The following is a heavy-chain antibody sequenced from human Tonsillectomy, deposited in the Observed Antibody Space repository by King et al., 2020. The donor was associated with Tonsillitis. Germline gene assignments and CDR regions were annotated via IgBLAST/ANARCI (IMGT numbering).Heavy chain of an antibody. V-gene: IGHV4-38-2*01. Sequence: QLQESGPGLVKPSETLSLTCAVSGYSISSGYYWGWIRQPPGKGLEWIGSIYHSGSTYYNPSLKSRVTISVDTSKNQFSLKLSSVTAADTAVYYCARSDTIFHWFDPWGQGTLVTVSS. CDR2: IYHSGST. CDR1: GYSISSGYY. D-gene: IGHD3-9*01. CDR3: ARSDTIFHWFDP. J-gene: IGHJ5*02.